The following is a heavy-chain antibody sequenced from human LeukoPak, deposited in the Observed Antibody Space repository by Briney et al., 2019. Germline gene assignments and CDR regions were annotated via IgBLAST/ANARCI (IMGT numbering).Heavy chain of an antibody. D-gene: IGHD2-15*01. V-gene: IGHV5-51*01. CDR1: GYSLTNYW. Sequence: GESLKISCTGSGYSLTNYWIHWVRQMPGKELEWVGGIYLGDSESRYSPSFQGQVTISADKSITTAYLQWSSLKASDTAMYYCARTIGYCSGGSCYEGSGYYGMDVWGQGTTVTVSS. J-gene: IGHJ6*02. CDR3: ARTIGYCSGGSCYEGSGYYGMDV. CDR2: IYLGDSES.